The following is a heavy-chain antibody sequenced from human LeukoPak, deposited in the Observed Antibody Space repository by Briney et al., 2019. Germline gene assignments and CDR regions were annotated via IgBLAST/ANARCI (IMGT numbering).Heavy chain of an antibody. Sequence: PSETLSLTCAVYGGSFSGYYWSWIRQPPGKGLEWIGEINHSGSTNYNPSLKSRVTISVDTSKNQFSPKLSAVTAADTAVYYCARAEGSGYFDYWGQGTLVTVSS. CDR2: INHSGST. J-gene: IGHJ4*02. CDR1: GGSFSGYY. D-gene: IGHD3-10*01. V-gene: IGHV4-34*01. CDR3: ARAEGSGYFDY.